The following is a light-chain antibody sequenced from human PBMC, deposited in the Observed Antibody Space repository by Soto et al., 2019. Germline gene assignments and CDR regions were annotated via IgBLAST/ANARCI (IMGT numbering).Light chain of an antibody. CDR1: QSVLYISDNKNY. CDR2: WAS. CDR3: HQYYDSPYT. V-gene: IGKV4-1*01. Sequence: DIVMTQSPDSLAVSLGERASINCKSSQSVLYISDNKNYLAWYQQKSGQPPKLLISWASTRESGAPARFSGSGSGTDFTLTISSLKAEDVAVYSCHQYYDSPYTFGQGTKLEIK. J-gene: IGKJ2*01.